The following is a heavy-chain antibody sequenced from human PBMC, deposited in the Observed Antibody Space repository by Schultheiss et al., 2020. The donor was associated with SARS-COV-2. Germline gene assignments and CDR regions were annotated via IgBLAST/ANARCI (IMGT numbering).Heavy chain of an antibody. CDR1: GITFSSYD. J-gene: IGHJ4*02. V-gene: IGHV3-23*01. CDR2: ISGSGGST. CDR3: AKGAGRSGWFYYFDY. D-gene: IGHD6-19*01. Sequence: GESLKISCVVSGITFSSYDMNWVRQAPGKGLEWVSAISGSGGSTYYADSVKGRFTISRDNAKNSLYLQMNSLRAEDTALYYCAKGAGRSGWFYYFDYWGQGTLVTVSS.